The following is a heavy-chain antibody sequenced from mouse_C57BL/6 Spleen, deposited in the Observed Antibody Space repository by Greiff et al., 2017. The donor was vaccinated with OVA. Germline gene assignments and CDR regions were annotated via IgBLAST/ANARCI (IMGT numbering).Heavy chain of an antibody. Sequence: QVQLQQPGAELVKPGASVKLSCKASGYTFTSYWMQWVKQRPGQGLEWIGEIDPSDSYTNYNQKFKGKATLTVDTSSGTAYMQLSSLTSEDSAVYYCAGSSNWYFDVWGTGTTVTVSS. D-gene: IGHD1-1*01. V-gene: IGHV1-50*01. CDR1: GYTFTSYW. CDR3: AGSSNWYFDV. J-gene: IGHJ1*03. CDR2: IDPSDSYT.